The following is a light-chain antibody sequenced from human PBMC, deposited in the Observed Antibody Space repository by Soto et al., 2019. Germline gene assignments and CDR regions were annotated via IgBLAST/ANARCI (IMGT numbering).Light chain of an antibody. CDR1: QSVSSY. CDR2: DAS. CDR3: QQRSNWPPGYT. J-gene: IGKJ2*01. Sequence: EIVLTQSPATLSLSPGERATLSCRASQSVSSYLAWYQQKPGQAPRLLLYDASNRATGIPARLSGSGSGTDFALTISSLEPEDVAVYYCQQRSNWPPGYTFGQGTKLEIK. V-gene: IGKV3-11*01.